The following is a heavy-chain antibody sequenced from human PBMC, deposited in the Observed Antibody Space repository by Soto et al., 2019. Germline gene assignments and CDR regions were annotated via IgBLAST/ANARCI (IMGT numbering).Heavy chain of an antibody. D-gene: IGHD1-7*01. V-gene: IGHV3-74*01. CDR3: ARRNYEIRYKGMDV. J-gene: IGHJ6*02. Sequence: GGSLRLSCAASGFTFSDYWMHWVRQAPGKGLEWVSRIKRDGSTTNYADSVKGRFTISRDNAKNSLYLQMNSLRDEDTAVYYCARRNYEIRYKGMDVWGQGTTVTVSS. CDR1: GFTFSDYW. CDR2: IKRDGSTT.